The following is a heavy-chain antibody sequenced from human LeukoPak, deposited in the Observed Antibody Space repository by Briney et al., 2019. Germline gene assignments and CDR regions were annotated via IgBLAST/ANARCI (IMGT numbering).Heavy chain of an antibody. CDR1: GFTFSSYS. Sequence: GGSLRLSCAASGFTFSSYSMNWVRQAPGKGLEWVSSISSSSSYIYYADSVKGRFTISRDNAKNSLYLQMNSLRAEDTAVYYCARGNYDFWSGPHDYWGQGTLVTVSS. CDR3: ARGNYDFWSGPHDY. D-gene: IGHD3-3*01. V-gene: IGHV3-21*01. CDR2: ISSSSSYI. J-gene: IGHJ4*02.